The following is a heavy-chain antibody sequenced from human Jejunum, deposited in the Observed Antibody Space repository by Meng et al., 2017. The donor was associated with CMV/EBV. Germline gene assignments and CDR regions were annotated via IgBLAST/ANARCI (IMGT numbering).Heavy chain of an antibody. V-gene: IGHV3-21*01. J-gene: IGHJ3*01. CDR1: TSIFTSNT. D-gene: IGHD5-12*01. Sequence: AATTSIFTSNTRSWVRQVPGKGLEWVSSISTHSTYISYADSVKGRFTISRDNAKNSLYLQMDDLRAEDTAVYYCARMGYGFEFFDVWGQGTMVTVSS. CDR2: ISTHSTYI. CDR3: ARMGYGFEFFDV.